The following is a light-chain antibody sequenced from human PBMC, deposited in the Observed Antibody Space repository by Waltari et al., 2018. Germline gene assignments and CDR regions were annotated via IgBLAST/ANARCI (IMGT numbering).Light chain of an antibody. CDR3: CSYTNTHVV. V-gene: IGLV2-14*02. CDR1: SSDVGSNNL. J-gene: IGLJ2*01. CDR2: VAT. Sequence: QSALTQPASVSGSPGQSITISCTGTSSDVGSNNLVSWDQQHPGQAPKLIIYVATKRTSGVSNRFSGSKSGNTASLTISGLQAEDEGDYYCCSYTNTHVVFGGGTKLTVL.